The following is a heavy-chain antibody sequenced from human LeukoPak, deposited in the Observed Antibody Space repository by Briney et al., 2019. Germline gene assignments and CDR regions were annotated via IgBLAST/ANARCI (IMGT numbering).Heavy chain of an antibody. CDR3: ARRDPTTVTAFDY. D-gene: IGHD4-17*01. CDR2: ILPDDSDT. CDR1: GFDFTRDW. Sequence: GESLKISCRFSGFDFTRDWIGWVRLMPGKGLEWMGIILPDDSDTRYSPSVQGQVTLSADQSISTAYLQWSSLKASDTAIYYCARRDPTTVTAFDYWGQGTLVTVSS. V-gene: IGHV5-51*01. J-gene: IGHJ4*02.